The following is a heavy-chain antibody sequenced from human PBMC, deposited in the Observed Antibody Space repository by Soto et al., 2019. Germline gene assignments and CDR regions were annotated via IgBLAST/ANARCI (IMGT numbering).Heavy chain of an antibody. CDR1: GGSIGGYY. CDR3: ARDLWGYGGTDCYPLDV. D-gene: IGHD2-21*02. J-gene: IGHJ6*02. V-gene: IGHV4-59*01. CDR2: MYNTGST. Sequence: PSETLSLTCTVSGGSIGGYYWSWIRQPPGKGLEWIGYMYNTGSTVYNPSFKSRVTISVDTSKNQFSLKLNSVTAADTAVYYCARDLWGYGGTDCYPLDVWGQGTTVTVS.